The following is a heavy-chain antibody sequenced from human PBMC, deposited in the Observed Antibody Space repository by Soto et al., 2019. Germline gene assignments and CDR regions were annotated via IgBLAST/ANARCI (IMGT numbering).Heavy chain of an antibody. V-gene: IGHV1-69*01. Sequence: QVQLVQSGAEVKKPGPSMKVSCKASGGTFSSYAISWVRQAPGQGLEWMGGIIPIFGTANYAQKFQGRVTITADESTSTAYMELSSLRSEDTAVYYCSRELGGGNAFDIWGQGTMVTVSS. J-gene: IGHJ3*02. CDR1: GGTFSSYA. CDR2: IIPIFGTA. D-gene: IGHD2-15*01. CDR3: SRELGGGNAFDI.